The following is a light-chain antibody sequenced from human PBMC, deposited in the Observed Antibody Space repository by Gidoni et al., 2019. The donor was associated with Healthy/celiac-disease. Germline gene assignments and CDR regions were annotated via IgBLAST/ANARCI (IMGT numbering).Light chain of an antibody. CDR3: QAWDRSTAV. CDR2: QDT. Sequence: SYDLTPPPSVSVFPGQTPSITCSGDKLGDKYACWFQQKPGQSPVLVIYQDTKRPSGIPERFSGSNSGNTATLTISGTQAMDEADYYCQAWDRSTAVFGGGTQLTVL. J-gene: IGLJ7*01. V-gene: IGLV3-1*01. CDR1: KLGDKY.